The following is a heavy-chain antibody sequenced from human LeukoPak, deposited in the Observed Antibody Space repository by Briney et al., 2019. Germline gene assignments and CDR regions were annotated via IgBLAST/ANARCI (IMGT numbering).Heavy chain of an antibody. D-gene: IGHD3-9*01. CDR1: GGSISSSGYY. CDR2: IYYRGST. Sequence: PSETLSLTCTVSGGSISSSGYYWGWIRQPPGKGLEWIANIYYRGSTYYNPSLKSRVTISVDTSKNQFSLKLNSVTAADTAFYYCARMDYNILTGYYYFDYWGQGTLVTVSS. J-gene: IGHJ4*02. V-gene: IGHV4-39*01. CDR3: ARMDYNILTGYYYFDY.